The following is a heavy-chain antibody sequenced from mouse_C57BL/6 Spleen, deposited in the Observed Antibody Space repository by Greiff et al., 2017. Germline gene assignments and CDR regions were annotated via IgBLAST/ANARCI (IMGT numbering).Heavy chain of an antibody. CDR2: IYPGDGDT. J-gene: IGHJ4*01. CDR3: ATSQAFYYYAMDY. Sequence: VQLQESGAELVKPGASVKISCKASGYAFRSYWMNWVKQRPGKGLEWIGQIYPGDGDTNYNGKFKGKATLTADKSSSTAYMQLSSLTSEDSAVYFCATSQAFYYYAMDYWGQGTSVTVSS. V-gene: IGHV1-80*01. CDR1: GYAFRSYW. D-gene: IGHD3-2*02.